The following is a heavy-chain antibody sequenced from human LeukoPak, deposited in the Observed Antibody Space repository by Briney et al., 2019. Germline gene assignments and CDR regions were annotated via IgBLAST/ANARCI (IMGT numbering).Heavy chain of an antibody. CDR1: GFTFSSYG. CDR2: IRYDGSNK. CDR3: AKDLYSYGSGVADY. Sequence: GGSLRLSCAASGFTFSSYGMHWVRRAPGKGLEWVAFIRYDGSNKYYADSVKGRFTISRDNSKNTLYLQMNSLRAEDTALYYCAKDLYSYGSGVADYWGQGTLVTVSS. D-gene: IGHD5-18*01. V-gene: IGHV3-30*02. J-gene: IGHJ4*02.